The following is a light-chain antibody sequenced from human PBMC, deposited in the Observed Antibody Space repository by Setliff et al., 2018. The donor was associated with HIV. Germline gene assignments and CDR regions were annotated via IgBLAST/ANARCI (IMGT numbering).Light chain of an antibody. CDR2: RNN. V-gene: IGLV1-44*01. Sequence: QSVLTQPPSASGTPGQRVTISCSGSSSNIGSNSVNWYQQLPGTAPKLLIYRNNQRPSGVPDRFSGSKSGTSASLAISGLQAEDEADYYCAAWDDSLNGPVFGEGTKGTVL. CDR3: AAWDDSLNGPV. J-gene: IGLJ3*02. CDR1: SSNIGSNS.